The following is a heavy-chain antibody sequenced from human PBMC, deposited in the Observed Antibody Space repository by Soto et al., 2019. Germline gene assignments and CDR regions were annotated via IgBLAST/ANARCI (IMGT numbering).Heavy chain of an antibody. V-gene: IGHV3-33*01. CDR1: GFTFSNYG. CDR3: ASALETGDY. Sequence: QVQQVESGGGVVQPGRSLRLSCASSGFTFSNYGMHWVRQAPGKGPEWVAVIWYDGSNKYYADSVKGRFTISRDNSKNTLYLQMNSLRAEDTAVYYCASALETGDYWGQGTLVTVSS. D-gene: IGHD3-10*01. CDR2: IWYDGSNK. J-gene: IGHJ4*02.